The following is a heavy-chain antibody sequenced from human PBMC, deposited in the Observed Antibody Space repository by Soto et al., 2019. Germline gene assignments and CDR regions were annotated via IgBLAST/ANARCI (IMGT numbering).Heavy chain of an antibody. Sequence: EVQLLESGGGLVQPGGSLRLSCAASGFSFSTYSMAWVRQTPGKGLAWVSGLSGGGSNTFYADSVQGRFTISVDNSKNTVYLQMNSLRVEDTAVYYCARWDGYVDVWGQGTLFTVSS. V-gene: IGHV3-23*01. CDR2: LSGGGSNT. CDR1: GFSFSTYS. D-gene: IGHD1-26*01. J-gene: IGHJ4*02. CDR3: ARWDGYVDV.